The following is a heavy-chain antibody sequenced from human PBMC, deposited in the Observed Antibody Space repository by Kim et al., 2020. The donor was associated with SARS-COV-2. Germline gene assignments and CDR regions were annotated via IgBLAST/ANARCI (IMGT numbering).Heavy chain of an antibody. V-gene: IGHV2-5*01. CDR3: ARTMDTAMGYLPFDY. Sequence: PSLKSRLTITKDTSKNQVVLTMTNMDPVDTATYYCARTMDTAMGYLPFDYWGQGTLVTVSS. D-gene: IGHD5-18*01. J-gene: IGHJ4*02.